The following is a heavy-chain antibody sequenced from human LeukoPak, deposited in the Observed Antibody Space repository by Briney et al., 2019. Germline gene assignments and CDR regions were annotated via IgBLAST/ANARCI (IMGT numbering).Heavy chain of an antibody. CDR1: GYTFTSYH. J-gene: IGHJ4*02. CDR3: ARDPPYSYGMRHFDY. CDR2: INPSGGST. Sequence: ASVKVSRKASGYTFTSYHMHWVRQAPGQGLEWMGIINPSGGSTSYAQKFQGRVTMTRDTSTSTVYMELSSLRSEDTAVYYCARDPPYSYGMRHFDYWGQGTLVTVSS. D-gene: IGHD5-18*01. V-gene: IGHV1-46*01.